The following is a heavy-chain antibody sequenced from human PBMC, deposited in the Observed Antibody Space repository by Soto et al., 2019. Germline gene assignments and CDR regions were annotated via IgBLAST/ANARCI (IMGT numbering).Heavy chain of an antibody. D-gene: IGHD5-12*01. V-gene: IGHV3-21*01. CDR2: ISSSSSYI. CDR1: GFTFSSYS. J-gene: IGHJ4*02. CDR3: ASSRWLPGDDY. Sequence: PGGSLRLSCAASGFTFSSYSMNWVRQSPGKGLEWVSSISSSSSYIYYADSVKGRFTVSRDNAKNSLYLQMNSLRAEDTAVYYCASSRWLPGDDYWGQGTLVTVSS.